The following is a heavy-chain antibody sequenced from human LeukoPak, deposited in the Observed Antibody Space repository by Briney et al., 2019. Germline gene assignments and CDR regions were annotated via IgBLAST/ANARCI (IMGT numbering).Heavy chain of an antibody. CDR1: GLTFSDYY. Sequence: SGGSLRLSCAASGLTFSDYYMSWIRQAPGKGLEWVSYISSSGSTIYYADSVKGRFTISRDNAKNSLYLQMSSLRAEDTAVYYCARVRGSYRSHLDYWGQGTLVTVSS. J-gene: IGHJ4*02. D-gene: IGHD3-16*02. CDR3: ARVRGSYRSHLDY. V-gene: IGHV3-11*01. CDR2: ISSSGSTI.